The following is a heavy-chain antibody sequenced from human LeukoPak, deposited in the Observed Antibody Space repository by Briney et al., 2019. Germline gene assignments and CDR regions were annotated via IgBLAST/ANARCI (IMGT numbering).Heavy chain of an antibody. V-gene: IGHV3-23*01. CDR2: LSGDGSST. CDR1: GFTFSNYG. D-gene: IGHD1-26*01. J-gene: IGHJ4*02. Sequence: GGSLRLSCAASGFTFSNYGMNWVRQAPGKGLEWVSSLSGDGSSTFYADSVKGRFTISRDNSKNTLYLQMSNLRADDTAIYYCAKKRATTATTNFDYWGQGTLVTVSS. CDR3: AKKRATTATTNFDY.